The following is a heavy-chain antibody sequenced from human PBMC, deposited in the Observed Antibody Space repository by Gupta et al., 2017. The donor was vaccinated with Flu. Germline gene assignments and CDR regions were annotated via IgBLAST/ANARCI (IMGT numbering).Heavy chain of an antibody. J-gene: IGHJ5*02. CDR2: ILYSGNT. Sequence: GKGLEWIGNILYSGNTYYNPSLKSRVTISVDTSKNQFSLRLSSVSAADTAVYYCARAGYCTSTSCHLGWFDPWGQGTLVTVSS. CDR3: ARAGYCTSTSCHLGWFDP. D-gene: IGHD2-2*01. V-gene: IGHV4-39*01.